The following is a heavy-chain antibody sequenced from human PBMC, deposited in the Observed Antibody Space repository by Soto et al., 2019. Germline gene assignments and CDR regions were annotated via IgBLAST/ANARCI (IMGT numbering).Heavy chain of an antibody. CDR3: ARTALDYYDSSGYYFFDY. CDR1: GFTFSSYA. Sequence: GGSLRLSCAASGFTFSSYAMHWVRQAPGKGLEWVAVISYDGSNKYYADSVKGRFTISRDNSKNMLYLQMNSLRAEDTAVYYCARTALDYYDSSGYYFFDYWGQGTLVTVSS. J-gene: IGHJ4*02. CDR2: ISYDGSNK. D-gene: IGHD3-22*01. V-gene: IGHV3-30-3*01.